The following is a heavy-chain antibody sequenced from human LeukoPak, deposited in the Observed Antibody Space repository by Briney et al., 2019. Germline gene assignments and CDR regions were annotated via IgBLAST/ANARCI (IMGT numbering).Heavy chain of an antibody. D-gene: IGHD7-27*01. CDR3: AKDLSGERYYYYGMDV. CDR1: GFTFSSYG. Sequence: PGRSPRLSCAASGFTFSSYGMHWVRQAPGKGLEWVAVISYDGSNKYYADSVKGRFTISRDNFKNTLYLQMNSLRAEDTAVYYCAKDLSGERYYYYGMDVWGQGTTVTVSS. CDR2: ISYDGSNK. V-gene: IGHV3-30*18. J-gene: IGHJ6*02.